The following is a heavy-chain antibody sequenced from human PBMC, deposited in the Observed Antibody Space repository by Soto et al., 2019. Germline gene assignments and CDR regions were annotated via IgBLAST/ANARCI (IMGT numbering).Heavy chain of an antibody. D-gene: IGHD3-22*01. CDR1: GYSFTGHY. Sequence: QVLLVQYGAEVKKPGASVRVSCKASGYSFTGHYIHWVRQAPGQGLEWMGWINPNSGSTTYAQKFQGRVTMTTDTSIIAAYMELRSRGSDDTAIFYCATVAVVVGIWFDPWGQGTLVTVSS. CDR3: ATVAVVVGIWFDP. J-gene: IGHJ5*02. CDR2: INPNSGST. V-gene: IGHV1-2*02.